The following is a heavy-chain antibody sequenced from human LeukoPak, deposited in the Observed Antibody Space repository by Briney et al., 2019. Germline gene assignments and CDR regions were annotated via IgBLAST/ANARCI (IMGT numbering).Heavy chain of an antibody. Sequence: GRSLRLSCEASGFSFGSYGMHWVRQAPGEGLEWVSLISYDGKNIYYADSVKGRFTISRDNSQNTLYLQINSLRAEDTAVYYCTSYDILAGYHSPFDYWGQGTLVTVSS. CDR2: ISYDGKNI. D-gene: IGHD3-9*01. V-gene: IGHV3-30*03. J-gene: IGHJ4*02. CDR1: GFSFGSYG. CDR3: TSYDILAGYHSPFDY.